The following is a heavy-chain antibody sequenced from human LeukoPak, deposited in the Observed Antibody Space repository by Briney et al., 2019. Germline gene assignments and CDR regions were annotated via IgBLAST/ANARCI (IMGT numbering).Heavy chain of an antibody. Sequence: GASVKVSCKASGYTFTGYYMHWVRQAPGQGLEWMGWINPNSGGTNYAQKFQGRVTMTRDTSISTAYMELSRLRSDDTAVYYCARVFGELHSSYYYYYYMDVWGKGTTVTISS. CDR3: ARVFGELHSSYYYYYYMDV. CDR1: GYTFTGYY. J-gene: IGHJ6*03. V-gene: IGHV1-2*02. CDR2: INPNSGGT. D-gene: IGHD3-10*01.